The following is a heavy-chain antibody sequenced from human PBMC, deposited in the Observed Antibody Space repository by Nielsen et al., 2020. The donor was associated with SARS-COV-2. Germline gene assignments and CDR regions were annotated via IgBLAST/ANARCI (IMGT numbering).Heavy chain of an antibody. CDR1: GNTLSGVS. J-gene: IGHJ4*02. Sequence: ASVKVSCKVSGNTLSGVSMHWVRQAPGQGLDWMGFFNPSGGSTTYAQKFQGRLTMTRDTSTNTVYMELSSLRSEDTATYYCARDYYGSGNYVDHWGQGTLVLVSS. D-gene: IGHD3-10*01. V-gene: IGHV1-46*01. CDR2: FNPSGGST. CDR3: ARDYYGSGNYVDH.